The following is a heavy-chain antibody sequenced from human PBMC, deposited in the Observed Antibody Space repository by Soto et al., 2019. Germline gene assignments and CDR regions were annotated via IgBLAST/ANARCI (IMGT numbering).Heavy chain of an antibody. CDR3: ATKAPIDRRGAIDY. D-gene: IGHD3-22*01. CDR2: IIPIFGTA. Sequence: SVKVSCKASGGTFSSYAIRWVRQAPGQGLEWMGGIIPIFGTANYAQKFQVRVTITADKSTSTAYMELSSLRSEDTAVYYCATKAPIDRRGAIDYWGQGTLVTVSS. CDR1: GGTFSSYA. V-gene: IGHV1-69*06. J-gene: IGHJ4*02.